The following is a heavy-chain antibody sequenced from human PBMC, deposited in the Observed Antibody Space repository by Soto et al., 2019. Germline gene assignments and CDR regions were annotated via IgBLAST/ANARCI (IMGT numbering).Heavy chain of an antibody. V-gene: IGHV1-46*01. CDR1: GYTFTSYY. Sequence: ASVKVSCKASGYTFTSYYMHWVRQAPGQGLEWMGIINPSGGSTSYAQKFQGRVTMTRDTSTSTVYMELSSLRSEDTAVYVCAIVGTIFGVVLRHGMDVWGQGTTVNVSS. J-gene: IGHJ6*02. CDR3: AIVGTIFGVVLRHGMDV. D-gene: IGHD3-3*01. CDR2: INPSGGST.